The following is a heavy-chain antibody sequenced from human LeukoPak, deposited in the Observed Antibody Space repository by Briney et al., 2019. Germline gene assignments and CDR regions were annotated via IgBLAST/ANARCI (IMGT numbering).Heavy chain of an antibody. CDR2: ISSDSDTV. J-gene: IGHJ4*02. CDR1: GFTFNYYS. Sequence: GGSLRLSWAASGFTFNYYSMTWVRQAPGKGLEWVSYISSDSDTVFYADSVMGRFTISRDNGQNSLYLQMNSLRAEDTAVYFCARDKVRVGVGAFDYWGQGTLVTVSS. D-gene: IGHD3-3*01. CDR3: ARDKVRVGVGAFDY. V-gene: IGHV3-48*01.